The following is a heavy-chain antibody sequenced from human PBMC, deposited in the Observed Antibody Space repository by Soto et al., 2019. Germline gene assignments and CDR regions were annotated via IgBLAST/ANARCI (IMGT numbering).Heavy chain of an antibody. V-gene: IGHV3-23*01. CDR2: ITDTGGDS. J-gene: IGHJ4*01. CDR3: ASGSKDSYPGSRIFDF. CDR1: GFTFGSRA. D-gene: IGHD3-10*01. Sequence: GSLRLSCVASGFTFGSRAMSWVRQAPGEGLEWVSTITDTGGDSKSADSVRGRFAISRDNSRNTLYLQMSSLRAEDSAVYYCASGSKDSYPGSRIFDFWGRGTLVTVS.